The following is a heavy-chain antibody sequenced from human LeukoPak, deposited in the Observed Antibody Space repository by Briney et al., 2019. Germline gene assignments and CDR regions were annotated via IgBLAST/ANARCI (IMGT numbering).Heavy chain of an antibody. J-gene: IGHJ6*03. CDR3: AIDSGRYFDWSYYYYMDV. CDR1: GYTLRSYA. D-gene: IGHD3-9*01. V-gene: IGHV3-23*01. CDR2: ISGSGGST. Sequence: GGSLRLSCADSGYTLRSYAMIWVRQAPGKGLEWVSAISGSGGSTYYADSVKGLFTISRDNSKNTLYLQMNSLRAEDTAVYYCAIDSGRYFDWSYYYYMDVWGKGTSVTVSS.